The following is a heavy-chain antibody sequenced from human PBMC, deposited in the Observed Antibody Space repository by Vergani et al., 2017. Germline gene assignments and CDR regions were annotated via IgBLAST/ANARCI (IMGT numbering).Heavy chain of an antibody. J-gene: IGHJ3*02. D-gene: IGHD2-15*01. CDR3: ANDSVALPPSGGGSYAFDI. V-gene: IGHV3-9*01. CDR2: ISWNSGSI. CDR1: GFTFDDYA. Sequence: EVQLVESGGGLVQPGRSLRLSCAASGFTFDDYAMHWVRQAPGKGLEWVSGISWNSGSIGYADSVKGRFTISRDNAKNSLYLQMNILRAEATALYYCANDSVALPPSGGGSYAFDIWGQGRMVTVSS.